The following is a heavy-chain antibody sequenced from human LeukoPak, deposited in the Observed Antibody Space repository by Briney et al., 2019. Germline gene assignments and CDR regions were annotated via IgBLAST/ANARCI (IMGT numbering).Heavy chain of an antibody. D-gene: IGHD2-15*01. V-gene: IGHV3-30*04. CDR3: ARSPTTMVAATMLDY. CDR2: ISYDASNK. CDR1: GFTFSNYA. J-gene: IGHJ4*02. Sequence: TGGSLRLSCAASGFTFSNYAMHWVRQAPGKGLEWVAVISYDASNKYYADSVKGRFTISRDSSKSTLYLQMNSLRAEDTAVYYCARSPTTMVAATMLDYWGQGTLVTVSS.